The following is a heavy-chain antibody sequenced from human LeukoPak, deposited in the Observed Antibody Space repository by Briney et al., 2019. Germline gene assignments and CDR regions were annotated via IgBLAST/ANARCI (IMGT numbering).Heavy chain of an antibody. CDR3: AKIPYYGSGSYYFDY. V-gene: IGHV3-23*01. J-gene: IGHJ4*02. D-gene: IGHD3-10*01. CDR1: GFTFSSYA. CDR2: ISGSGGST. Sequence: GGSQRLSCAASGFTFSSYAMSWVRQAAGKGLEWDSAISGSGGSTYYADSVKGRFTISRDNSKNTLYLQMNSLRAEDTAVYYCAKIPYYGSGSYYFDYWGQGTLVTVSS.